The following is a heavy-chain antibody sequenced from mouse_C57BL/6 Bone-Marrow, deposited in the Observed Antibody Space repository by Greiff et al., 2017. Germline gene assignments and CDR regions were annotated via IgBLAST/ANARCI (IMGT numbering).Heavy chain of an antibody. CDR2: ISYDGSN. V-gene: IGHV3-6*01. Sequence: ESGPGLVKPSQSLSLTCSVTGYSITSGYYWNWIRQSPGNKLEWMGYISYDGSNNYNPSLKNRISITRDTSKNQFFLKLNSVTTEDTATYYCARADGYDYDPFAYWGQGTLVTVSA. CDR3: ARADGYDYDPFAY. D-gene: IGHD2-4*01. J-gene: IGHJ3*01. CDR1: GYSITSGYY.